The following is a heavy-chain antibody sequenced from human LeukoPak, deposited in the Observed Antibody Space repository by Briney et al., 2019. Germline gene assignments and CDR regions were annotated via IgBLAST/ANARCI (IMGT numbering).Heavy chain of an antibody. Sequence: PSETLSLTCTVSGGSISSGGYSWSWIRQHPGKGLEWIGYIYYSGSTYYNPSLKSRVTISVDTSKNQFSLKLSSVTAADTAVYYCARVLVTTARLSASSFDYWGQGTLVTVSS. CDR3: ARVLVTTARLSASSFDY. J-gene: IGHJ4*02. CDR2: IYYSGST. CDR1: GGSISSGGYS. V-gene: IGHV4-31*03. D-gene: IGHD4-17*01.